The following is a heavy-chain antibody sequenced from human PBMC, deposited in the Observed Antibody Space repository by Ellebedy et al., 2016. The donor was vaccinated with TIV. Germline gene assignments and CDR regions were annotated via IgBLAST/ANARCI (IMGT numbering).Heavy chain of an antibody. CDR1: GYTFTKYG. CDR3: TRGFYEKFDP. J-gene: IGHJ5*02. D-gene: IGHD5/OR15-5a*01. CDR2: ISGYNGDT. Sequence: ASVKVSCKASGYTFTKYGLSWVRQPPGQGLEWVGWISGYNGDTNYAQKFQGRVTMTTDTSTSTVYMELRSLSFDDTAVYYCTRGFYEKFDPWGKGTLVTVS. V-gene: IGHV1-18*04.